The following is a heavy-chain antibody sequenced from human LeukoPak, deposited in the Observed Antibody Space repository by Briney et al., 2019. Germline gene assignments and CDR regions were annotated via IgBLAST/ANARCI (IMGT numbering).Heavy chain of an antibody. V-gene: IGHV4-39*02. D-gene: IGHD4-17*01. CDR2: FYYSGST. J-gene: IGHJ2*01. Sequence: SETLSLTCSVSGGSIFVNTYYWGWLRQPPGKSLEWIGSFYYSGSTYYNPSLKSRVTISVDTSKNHFSLRLNSATAADTAVYYCARSSGDYRGYNTYWYFDLWGRGTLVTVSS. CDR3: ARSSGDYRGYNTYWYFDL. CDR1: GGSIFVNTYY.